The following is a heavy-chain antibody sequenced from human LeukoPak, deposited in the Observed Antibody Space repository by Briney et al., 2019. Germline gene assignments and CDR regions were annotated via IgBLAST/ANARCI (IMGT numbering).Heavy chain of an antibody. CDR1: GVSFSSSG. D-gene: IGHD3-3*01. Sequence: SVKVSCKATGVSFSSSGFSWVRQAPGQGLEWMGRIIPMLGIGTYAQNLQGRVTITADKTASTVYMELSSLRSEDTAVYYCAREEEWRNYIDDWGQGTLVTVSS. J-gene: IGHJ4*02. CDR2: IIPMLGIG. CDR3: AREEEWRNYIDD. V-gene: IGHV1-69*04.